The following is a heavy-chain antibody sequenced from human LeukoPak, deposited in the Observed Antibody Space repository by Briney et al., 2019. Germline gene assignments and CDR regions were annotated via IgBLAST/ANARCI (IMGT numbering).Heavy chain of an antibody. CDR1: GFTFSSYW. CDR3: AASGGMGDY. V-gene: IGHV3-7*03. Sequence: QPGGSLRLSCAASGFTFSSYWMSWVRQAPGKGLEWVANIKQDGSEKYYVDSVKGRFTISRDNAKNSLSLQMNSLRAEDTAVYYCAASGGMGDYWGQGPWSPSPQ. CDR2: IKQDGSEK. J-gene: IGHJ4*02. D-gene: IGHD2-15*01.